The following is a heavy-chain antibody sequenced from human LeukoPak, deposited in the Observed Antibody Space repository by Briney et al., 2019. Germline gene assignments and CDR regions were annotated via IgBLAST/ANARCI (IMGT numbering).Heavy chain of an antibody. CDR1: GFTVSSNY. CDR2: IYSGGST. J-gene: IGHJ6*02. CDR3: ATEYPPYYYYGMAV. V-gene: IGHV3-66*01. Sequence: GGSLRLSCAASGFTVSSNYMSWVRQAPGKGLEWGSVIYSGGSTYYADSVKGRFTISIDNSKNTLYLQMNSLRAEDTAVYYCATEYPPYYYYGMAVWGQGTTVTVSS.